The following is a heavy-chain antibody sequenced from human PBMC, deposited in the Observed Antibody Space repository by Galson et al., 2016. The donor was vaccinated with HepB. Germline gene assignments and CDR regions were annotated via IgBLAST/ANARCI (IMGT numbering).Heavy chain of an antibody. Sequence: TLSLTCGVTGGSISSRNWWSWIRQPPGKGLEWIGYIYYSGSTYYNPSLTSRIIISVDTSKNQFSMKLTSVTAADTAVYYCARVAYGGLTGYYGMDVWGKGTTVTVSS. V-gene: IGHV4-30-4*01. CDR3: ARVAYGGLTGYYGMDV. CDR1: GGSISSRNW. D-gene: IGHD1-26*01. CDR2: IYYSGST. J-gene: IGHJ6*04.